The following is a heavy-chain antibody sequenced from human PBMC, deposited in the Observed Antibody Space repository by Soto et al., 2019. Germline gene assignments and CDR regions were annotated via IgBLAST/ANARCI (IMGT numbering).Heavy chain of an antibody. CDR2: IYPADSDT. V-gene: IGHV5-51*01. CDR3: ARQFHDNSGGGHYYYGLDV. CDR1: GYSFSNYW. D-gene: IGHD2-15*01. J-gene: IGHJ6*02. Sequence: LGESLKISCEGSGYSFSNYWIAWVRQMPGKGLEWMGIIYPADSDTRYSPSFQGQVTISADKYINTAYLQWSSLKASDTATYYCARQFHDNSGGGHYYYGLDVWGQGTTVTVSS.